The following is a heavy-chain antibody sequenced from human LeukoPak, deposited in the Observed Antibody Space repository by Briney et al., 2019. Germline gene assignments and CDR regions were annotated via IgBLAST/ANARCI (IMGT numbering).Heavy chain of an antibody. J-gene: IGHJ4*02. V-gene: IGHV3-23*01. CDR2: ISGSGDST. CDR3: AIVIAVAGPATFY. CDR1: GFTFNSYV. D-gene: IGHD6-19*01. Sequence: GGSLRLSCAASGFTFNSYVMSWVRQAPGKGLEWVSSISGSGDSTYYADSVKGRSTISRDNSKNTLYLQMNSLRAEDTALYYCAIVIAVAGPATFYWGQGTLATVSS.